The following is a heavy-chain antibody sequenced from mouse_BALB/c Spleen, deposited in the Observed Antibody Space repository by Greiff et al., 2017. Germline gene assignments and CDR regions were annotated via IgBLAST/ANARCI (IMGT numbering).Heavy chain of an antibody. CDR2: IWAGGST. CDR1: GFSLTSYG. V-gene: IGHV2-9*02. D-gene: IGHD1-1*01. Sequence: VQLQESGPGLVAPSQSLSITCTVSGFSLTSYGVHWVRQPPGKGLEWLGVIWAGGSTNYNSALMSRLSISKDNSKSQVFLKMNSLQTDDTAMYYCARDRFTTVVAKGGAMDYWGQGTSVTVSS. J-gene: IGHJ4*01. CDR3: ARDRFTTVVAKGGAMDY.